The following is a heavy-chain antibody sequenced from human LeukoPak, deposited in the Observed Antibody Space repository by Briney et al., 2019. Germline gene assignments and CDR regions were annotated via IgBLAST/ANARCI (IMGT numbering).Heavy chain of an antibody. Sequence: GESLKISCKGSGYSFTNCWIGWVRQMPGKGLEWMGIIYPGDSDTKYSPSFQGQVTISADKSINTAYLQWSSLEASDTAMYYCARENSADSGIAYWGQGTLVTVSS. CDR2: IYPGDSDT. D-gene: IGHD3-10*01. CDR1: GYSFTNCW. CDR3: ARENSADSGIAY. J-gene: IGHJ4*02. V-gene: IGHV5-51*01.